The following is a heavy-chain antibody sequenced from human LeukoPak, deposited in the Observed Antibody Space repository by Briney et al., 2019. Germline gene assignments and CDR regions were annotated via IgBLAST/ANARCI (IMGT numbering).Heavy chain of an antibody. V-gene: IGHV3-9*03. CDR1: GFTFDDYA. CDR3: AKDNDAFDI. J-gene: IGHJ3*02. Sequence: PGGSLRLSCAASGFTFDDYAMHWVRQAPGKGLEWVSGISWNSGSIGYADSVKGRFTISRDNAKNSLYLQMNSLRAEDMALYYCAKDNDAFDIWGQGTMVTVPS. CDR2: ISWNSGSI.